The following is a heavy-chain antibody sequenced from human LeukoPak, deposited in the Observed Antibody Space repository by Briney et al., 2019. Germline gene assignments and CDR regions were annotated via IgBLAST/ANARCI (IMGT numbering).Heavy chain of an antibody. CDR2: IYHSGST. J-gene: IGHJ3*02. D-gene: IGHD5-18*01. Sequence: KSSETLSLTCTVSGGSISSSSYYWGWIRQPPGKGLEWIGEIYHSGSTNYNPSLKSRVTISVDKSKNQFSLKLSSVTAADTAVYYCARVPPDTALDAFDIWGQGTMVTVSS. V-gene: IGHV4-39*07. CDR3: ARVPPDTALDAFDI. CDR1: GGSISSSSYY.